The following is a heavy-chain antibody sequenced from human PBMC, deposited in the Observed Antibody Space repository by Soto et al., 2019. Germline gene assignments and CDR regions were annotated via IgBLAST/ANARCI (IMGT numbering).Heavy chain of an antibody. Sequence: SETLSLTCAVSLYSVFAGYQWGWVRQPPGKGLEWIGSIYQSGNTYYNPSLKSRVTISVDTSKNQFSLNLGSVTAADTAVYYCARVDATDWFDPWGQGTPVTVSS. CDR2: IYQSGNT. V-gene: IGHV4-38-2*01. CDR1: LYSVFAGYQ. CDR3: ARVDATDWFDP. J-gene: IGHJ5*02.